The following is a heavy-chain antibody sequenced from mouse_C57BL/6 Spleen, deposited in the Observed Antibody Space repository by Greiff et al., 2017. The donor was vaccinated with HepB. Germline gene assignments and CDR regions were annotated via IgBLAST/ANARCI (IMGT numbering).Heavy chain of an antibody. CDR3: ASSRYYDDRYVDV. J-gene: IGHJ1*03. D-gene: IGHD2-4*01. CDR2: IYPGDGDT. V-gene: IGHV1-82*01. CDR1: GYAFSSSW. Sequence: VQLQQSGPELVKHGASVKISCKASGYAFSSSWMNWVKQRPGKGLEWIGRIYPGDGDTNYNGKFKGKATLTADKSSSTAYMQLSSLPSEESAVYCVASSRYYDDRYVDVWGTGTTVTISS.